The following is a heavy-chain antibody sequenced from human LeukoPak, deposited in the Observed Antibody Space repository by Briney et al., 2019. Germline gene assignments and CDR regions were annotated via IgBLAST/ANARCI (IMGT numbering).Heavy chain of an antibody. V-gene: IGHV3-23*01. D-gene: IGHD3-3*01. CDR3: AKDRRGGWSGYFPLDY. J-gene: IGHJ4*02. CDR2: ISGSGGST. Sequence: PGGSLRLSCAASGFTFSSYAMSWVRQAPGKGLEWVSAISGSGGSTYYADSVKGRFTISRDNSKNTLYLQMNSLRAEDTAVYYCAKDRRGGWSGYFPLDYWGQGTLVTVSS. CDR1: GFTFSSYA.